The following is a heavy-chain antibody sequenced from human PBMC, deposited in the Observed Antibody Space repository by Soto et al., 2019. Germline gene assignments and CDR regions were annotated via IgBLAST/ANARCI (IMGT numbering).Heavy chain of an antibody. V-gene: IGHV3-48*02. Sequence: GSLRLSCVASGFSFSNYNMNWVRQAPGRGLEWVSYITDSSDTVHYADSVRGRFTISRDNAESSLYLQMNSLRDEDTAVYFCARDFGHGYYLDYWGRGTLVTVSS. CDR3: ARDFGHGYYLDY. CDR2: ITDSSDTV. J-gene: IGHJ4*02. CDR1: GFSFSNYN. D-gene: IGHD3-3*01.